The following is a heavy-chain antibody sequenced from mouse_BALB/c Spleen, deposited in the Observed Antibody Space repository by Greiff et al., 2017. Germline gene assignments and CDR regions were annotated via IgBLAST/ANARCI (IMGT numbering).Heavy chain of an antibody. CDR2: INPYYGST. V-gene: IGHV1-39*01. Sequence: EVKLQQTGPELVKPGASVKISCKASGYSFTDYIMLWVKQSHGKSLEWIGNINPYYGSTSYNLKFKGKATLTVDKSSSTAYMQLNSLTSEDSAVYYCARSGYGYGPHYAMDYWGQGTSVTVSS. D-gene: IGHD2-2*01. J-gene: IGHJ4*01. CDR3: ARSGYGYGPHYAMDY. CDR1: GYSFTDYI.